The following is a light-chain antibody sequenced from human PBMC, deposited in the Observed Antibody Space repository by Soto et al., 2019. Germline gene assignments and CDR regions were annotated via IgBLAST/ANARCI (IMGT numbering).Light chain of an antibody. V-gene: IGKV1-5*03. J-gene: IGKJ1*01. Sequence: DIQMTQSPSTLSASVGDRVTITCRASQSISSWLAWYQQKPGRAPKLLIYKASSLESGVPSRCSGSGSGTEFTLTISSLQPDNVSTYYCQQYNNQWTFGQGPKVEFK. CDR3: QQYNNQWT. CDR2: KAS. CDR1: QSISSW.